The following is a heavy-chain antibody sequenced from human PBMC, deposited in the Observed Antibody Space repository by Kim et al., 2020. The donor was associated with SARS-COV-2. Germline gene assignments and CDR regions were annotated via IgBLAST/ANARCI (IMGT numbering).Heavy chain of an antibody. D-gene: IGHD3-10*01. V-gene: IGHV1-24*01. CDR3: ATTNYYGSVGDAFDI. Sequence: ASVKVSCKVSGYTLTELSMHWVRQAPGKGLEWMGGFDPEDGETIYAQKFQGRVTLTEDTSTDTAYMELSSLRSEDTAVYYCATTNYYGSVGDAFDIWGQGTMVTVSS. CDR1: GYTLTELS. CDR2: FDPEDGET. J-gene: IGHJ3*02.